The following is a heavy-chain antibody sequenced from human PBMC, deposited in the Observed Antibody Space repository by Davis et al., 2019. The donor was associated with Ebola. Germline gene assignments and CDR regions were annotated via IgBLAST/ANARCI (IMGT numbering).Heavy chain of an antibody. J-gene: IGHJ4*02. CDR2: ISYDGSNK. CDR1: GFTFSSYA. Sequence: PGGSLRLSCAASGFTFSSYAMHWVRQAPGKGLEWVAVISYDGSNKYYADSVKGRFTISRDNSKNTLYLQMNSLRAEDTAVYYCAKGFDYRGQGTLVTVSS. V-gene: IGHV3-30-3*01. CDR3: AKGFDY.